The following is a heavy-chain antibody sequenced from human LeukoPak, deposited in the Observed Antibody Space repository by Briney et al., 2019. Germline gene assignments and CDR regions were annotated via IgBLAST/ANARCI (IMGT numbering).Heavy chain of an antibody. D-gene: IGHD3-10*01. CDR3: ARTVLRFGEGVFDR. CDR1: GGSISSGGYY. Sequence: PSQTLSLTCTVSGGSISSGGYYWSWIRQHPGKGLEWIGYIYYSGSTYYNPSLKSRVTISVDTSKNQFSLKLSSVTAADTAVYYCARTVLRFGEGVFDRWGQGTLVTVSS. CDR2: IYYSGST. V-gene: IGHV4-31*03. J-gene: IGHJ4*02.